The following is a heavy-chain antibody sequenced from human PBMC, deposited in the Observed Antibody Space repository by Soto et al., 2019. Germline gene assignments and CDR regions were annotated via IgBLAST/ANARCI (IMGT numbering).Heavy chain of an antibody. Sequence: SETLSLTCTVSGGSISSGDYYWSWIRQPPGKGLEWIGYIYYSGSTYYNPSLKSRVTISVDTSKNQFSLKLSSVTAADTAVYYCAGEEMDTAMGDYYYGMDVWGQGTTVTVSS. D-gene: IGHD5-18*01. CDR3: AGEEMDTAMGDYYYGMDV. J-gene: IGHJ6*02. V-gene: IGHV4-30-4*01. CDR2: IYYSGST. CDR1: GGSISSGDYY.